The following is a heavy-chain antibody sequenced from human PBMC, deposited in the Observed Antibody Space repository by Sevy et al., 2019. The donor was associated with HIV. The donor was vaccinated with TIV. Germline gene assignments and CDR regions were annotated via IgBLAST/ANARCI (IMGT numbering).Heavy chain of an antibody. CDR1: GGTFSSYA. CDR2: IIPIFGTA. Sequence: APVNVSCKASGGTFSSYAISWVRQAPGQGLEWMGGIIPIFGTANYAQKFQGRVTITADESTSTAYMELSSLRSEDTAVYYCARGAMATSTYNWFDPWGQGTLVTVSS. CDR3: ARGAMATSTYNWFDP. J-gene: IGHJ5*02. D-gene: IGHD5-18*01. V-gene: IGHV1-69*13.